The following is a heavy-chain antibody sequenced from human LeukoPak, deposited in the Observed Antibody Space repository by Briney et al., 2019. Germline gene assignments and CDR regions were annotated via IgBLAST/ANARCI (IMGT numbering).Heavy chain of an antibody. D-gene: IGHD3-9*01. V-gene: IGHV3-23*01. CDR1: GFTFSNYA. CDR3: AKWGDYDVLTGYYVSDY. CDR2: ITGSGGNT. Sequence: PGGSLRLSCAASGFTFSNYAMRWVRQAPGKGLEWVSAITGSGGNTYYADSVKGRFTISRDNSKNTVFLQMNSLRAEDTAVYYCAKWGDYDVLTGYYVSDYWGQGTLVTVSS. J-gene: IGHJ4*02.